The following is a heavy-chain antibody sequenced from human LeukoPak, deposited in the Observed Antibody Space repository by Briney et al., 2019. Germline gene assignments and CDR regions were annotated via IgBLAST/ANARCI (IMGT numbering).Heavy chain of an antibody. V-gene: IGHV1-2*06. CDR2: INPNSGGT. Sequence: ASVKVSCKASGYTFTGYYMHWVRQAPGQGLEWMGRINPNSGGTNYAQKFQGRVTMTRDTSISTVYMELSSLRSEDTAVYYCATKGPGDFDLWGRGTLVTVSS. CDR1: GYTFTGYY. J-gene: IGHJ2*01. CDR3: ATKGPGDFDL.